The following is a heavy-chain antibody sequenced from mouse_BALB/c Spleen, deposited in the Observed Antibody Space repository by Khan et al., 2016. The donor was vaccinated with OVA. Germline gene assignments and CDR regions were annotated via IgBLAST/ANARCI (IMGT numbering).Heavy chain of an antibody. CDR1: GFTFRNYG. CDR2: INSDGSYT. D-gene: IGHD4-1*01. Sequence: EVELVESGGDLVKPGGSLKLSCAASGFTFRNYGMSWVRQIPDKRLEWVATINSDGSYTYYPDSVKGRFTISRNNAKNTLYLEMSSLKSDDTAMYYCASHLTGSFAYWGQGTQVTVFA. CDR3: ASHLTGSFAY. J-gene: IGHJ3*01. V-gene: IGHV5-6*01.